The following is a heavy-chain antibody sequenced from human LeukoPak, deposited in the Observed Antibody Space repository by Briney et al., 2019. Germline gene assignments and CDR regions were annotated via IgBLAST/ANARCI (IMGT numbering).Heavy chain of an antibody. Sequence: GRSLRVSCAASGFTFSSYAMHWVRQAPGKGLEWVAVISYDGSKKYYADSVKGRFTISRDNSKNTLYLQMNSLRAEDTAVYYCARAKVRSSGWLDAFDIWGQGTMVTVSS. CDR2: ISYDGSKK. D-gene: IGHD6-19*01. CDR1: GFTFSSYA. CDR3: ARAKVRSSGWLDAFDI. J-gene: IGHJ3*02. V-gene: IGHV3-30-3*01.